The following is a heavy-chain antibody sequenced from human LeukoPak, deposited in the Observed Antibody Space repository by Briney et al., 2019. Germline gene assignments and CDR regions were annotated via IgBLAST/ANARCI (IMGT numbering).Heavy chain of an antibody. CDR3: ARLPLYSSSWYGWFDP. CDR1: GGTFSSYA. CDR2: IIPIFGTA. V-gene: IGHV1-69*06. D-gene: IGHD6-13*01. Sequence: SVKVSCKAFGGTFSSYAISWVRQAPGQGLEWMGGIIPIFGTANYAQKFQGRVTITADKSTSTAYMELSSLRSEDTAVYYCARLPLYSSSWYGWFDPWGQGTLVTVSS. J-gene: IGHJ5*02.